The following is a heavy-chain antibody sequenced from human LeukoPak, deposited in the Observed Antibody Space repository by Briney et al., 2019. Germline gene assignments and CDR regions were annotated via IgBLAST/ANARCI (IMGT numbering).Heavy chain of an antibody. Sequence: ASVKVSCKASGYTFINYYIHWVRQAPGQGLEWMGIISARDGSTTYAPKFRGGVTMTGDTSTSTVYLELSSLRSEDTAVYYCARERDSLGGFDYWGPGTLVTVSS. V-gene: IGHV1-46*01. J-gene: IGHJ4*02. CDR2: ISARDGST. CDR1: GYTFINYY. D-gene: IGHD3-10*01. CDR3: ARERDSLGGFDY.